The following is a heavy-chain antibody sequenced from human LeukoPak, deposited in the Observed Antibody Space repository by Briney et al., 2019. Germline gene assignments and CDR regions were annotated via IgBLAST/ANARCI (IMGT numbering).Heavy chain of an antibody. CDR2: INHSGST. J-gene: IGHJ3*02. CDR3: ARREDSPEASGSYASAFDI. V-gene: IGHV4-34*01. D-gene: IGHD1-26*01. Sequence: PSETLSLTCAVYGGSFSGYYWSWIRQPPGKGLEWIGEINHSGSTNYNPSLKSRVTISVDTSKNQFSLKLSSVTAADTAVYYCARREDSPEASGSYASAFDIWGQGTMVTVSS. CDR1: GGSFSGYY.